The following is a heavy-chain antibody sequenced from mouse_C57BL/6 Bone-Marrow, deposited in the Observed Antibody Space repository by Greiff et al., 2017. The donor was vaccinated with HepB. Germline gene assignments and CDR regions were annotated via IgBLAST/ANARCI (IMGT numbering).Heavy chain of an antibody. CDR1: GFTFSDYY. Sequence: DVKLVESEGGLVQPGSSMKLSCTASGFTFSDYYMAWVRQVPEKGLEWVANINYDGSSTYYLDSLKSRFIISRDNAKNILYLQMSSLKSEDTATYYCARDRLTGKGWYFDVWGTGTTVTVSS. V-gene: IGHV5-16*01. CDR2: INYDGSST. CDR3: ARDRLTGKGWYFDV. D-gene: IGHD4-1*01. J-gene: IGHJ1*03.